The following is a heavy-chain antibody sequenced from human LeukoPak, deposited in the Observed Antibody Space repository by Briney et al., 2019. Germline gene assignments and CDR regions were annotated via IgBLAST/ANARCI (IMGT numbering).Heavy chain of an antibody. Sequence: GGSLRLPCAASGFTFSSYSMSWVRQAPGKGLEWVSSISSSSSYIYYAYSVKGRFPISRDNAKNSLYLQMNGLRAEETAVYYCATTPYCRSTSCYRAFYFDYWGQGTLVTVSS. J-gene: IGHJ4*02. D-gene: IGHD2-2*02. CDR1: GFTFSSYS. V-gene: IGHV3-21*01. CDR3: ATTPYCRSTSCYRAFYFDY. CDR2: ISSSSSYI.